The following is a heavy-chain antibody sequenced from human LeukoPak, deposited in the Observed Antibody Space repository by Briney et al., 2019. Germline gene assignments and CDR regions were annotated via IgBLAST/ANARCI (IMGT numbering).Heavy chain of an antibody. J-gene: IGHJ5*02. Sequence: SETLSLTCAVYGGSFSGYYWSWIRQPPGKGLEWIGEINHSGSTNYNPSLKSRVTISVDTSKNQFSLKLSSVTAADTAVYYCARAKTRPGYCSSTSCYPSGINWFDPWGQGTLVTVSS. V-gene: IGHV4-34*01. CDR3: ARAKTRPGYCSSTSCYPSGINWFDP. CDR1: GGSFSGYY. D-gene: IGHD2-2*03. CDR2: INHSGST.